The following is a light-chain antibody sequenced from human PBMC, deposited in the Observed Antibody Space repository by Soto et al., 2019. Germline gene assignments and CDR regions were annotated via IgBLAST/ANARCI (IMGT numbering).Light chain of an antibody. CDR2: EVS. CDR3: SSYTTSLTFWL. V-gene: IGLV2-14*01. J-gene: IGLJ3*02. Sequence: QSALTQPASVSGSPGQTITISCTGTNSDIGGYDYVTWYQHHPGKAPKLLIYEVSDRPSGVFHRFSGSKSGNTASLTIAGLQAEDEADYYCSSYTTSLTFWLIGGGTKLTVL. CDR1: NSDIGGYDY.